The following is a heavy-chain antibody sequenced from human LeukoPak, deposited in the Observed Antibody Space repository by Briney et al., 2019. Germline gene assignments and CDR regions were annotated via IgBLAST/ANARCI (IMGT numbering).Heavy chain of an antibody. CDR3: ASRSAVRVSGFDY. D-gene: IGHD3-10*01. CDR2: IHFSGSS. J-gene: IGHJ4*02. V-gene: IGHV4-59*08. Sequence: SETLSLTCTVSGGSINNYYWNWIRQPPGKGLEWIGYIHFSGSSRYNPSLKSRVTMSLDTSKNELSLNLSSATAADTAVYYCASRSAVRVSGFDYWGQGTLVTVSS. CDR1: GGSINNYY.